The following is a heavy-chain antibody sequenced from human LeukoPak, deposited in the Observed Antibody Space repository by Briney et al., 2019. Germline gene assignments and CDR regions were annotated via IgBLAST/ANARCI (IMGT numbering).Heavy chain of an antibody. D-gene: IGHD3-22*01. CDR1: GFTFSSYS. Sequence: GGSLRLSCAASGFTFSSYSMNWVRQAPGKGLEWVSYISSSSSTIYYADSVKGRFTISRDNAKNSLYLQMNSLRAEDTAVYYCARVYRTYYYDSSDFDYWGQGTLVTVSS. V-gene: IGHV3-48*04. J-gene: IGHJ4*02. CDR2: ISSSSSTI. CDR3: ARVYRTYYYDSSDFDY.